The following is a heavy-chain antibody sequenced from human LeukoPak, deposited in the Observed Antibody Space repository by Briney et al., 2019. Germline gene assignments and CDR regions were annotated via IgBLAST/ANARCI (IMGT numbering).Heavy chain of an antibody. CDR2: ISGSGGST. CDR3: AKEYYYGSGISWFDP. Sequence: GRSLRLSCAASGFTFSSYAMSWVRQAPGKGLEWVSAISGSGGSTYYADSVKGRFTISRDNSKNTLYLQMNSLRAEDTAVYYCAKEYYYGSGISWFDPWGQGTLVTVSS. V-gene: IGHV3-23*01. CDR1: GFTFSSYA. D-gene: IGHD3-10*01. J-gene: IGHJ5*02.